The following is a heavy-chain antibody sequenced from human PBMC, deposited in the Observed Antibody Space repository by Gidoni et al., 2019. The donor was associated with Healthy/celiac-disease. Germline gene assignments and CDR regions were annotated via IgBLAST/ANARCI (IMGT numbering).Heavy chain of an antibody. CDR2: IIPIVGTA. CDR3: ARDKMRVPAAIYYFDY. Sequence: QVQLVQSGAEVKTPGSSVKVSCKASGGTFSSYAISWVRQAAVQGLEWMGGIIPIVGTANYAQKFQGRVTITADESTSTAYMELSSLRSEDTAVYYCARDKMRVPAAIYYFDYWGQGTLVTVSS. J-gene: IGHJ4*02. CDR1: GGTFSSYA. D-gene: IGHD2-2*01. V-gene: IGHV1-69*01.